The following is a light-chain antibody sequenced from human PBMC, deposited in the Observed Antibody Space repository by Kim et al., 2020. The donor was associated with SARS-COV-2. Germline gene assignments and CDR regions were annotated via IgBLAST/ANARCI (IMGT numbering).Light chain of an antibody. CDR2: EVS. Sequence: GQSGTSSCPGTSSDVGGYTYVSWCQQHPGKAPKLMIYEVSKRPSGVPDRFSGSKSGNTASLTVSGLQAEDEADYYCSSYAGSNNLVFGGGTQLTVL. CDR1: SSDVGGYTY. CDR3: SSYAGSNNLV. J-gene: IGLJ2*01. V-gene: IGLV2-8*01.